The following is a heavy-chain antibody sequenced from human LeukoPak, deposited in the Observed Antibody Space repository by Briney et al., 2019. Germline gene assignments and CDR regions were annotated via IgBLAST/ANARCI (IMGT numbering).Heavy chain of an antibody. CDR3: ARDRGTTYASDI. D-gene: IGHD4-11*01. CDR2: LNPNSGDT. J-gene: IGHJ3*02. V-gene: IGHV1-2*06. Sequence: ASVMVSCKASGYTFTDYYMHWVRQAPGQGLEWMGRLNPNSGDTDYAQNFRGRVTMTRDTSITTAYMELRRLTSDDTAVYYCARDRGTTYASDIWGQGTMVTVSS. CDR1: GYTFTDYY.